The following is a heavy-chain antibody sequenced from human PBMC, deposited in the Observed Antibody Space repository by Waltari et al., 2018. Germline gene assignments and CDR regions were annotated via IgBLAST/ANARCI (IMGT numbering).Heavy chain of an antibody. V-gene: IGHV3-7*01. Sequence: EVHLVESGGGLVQPGGSLRLSCAASGFTFSNFWMNWVRQAPGKGLELVAKINEDGSLKDYVDSVKGRFTISRDNARNSLYLGITSLRAEDTAVYYCARDVPYLGRGAYDFWGQGTMVTVSS. CDR1: GFTFSNFW. D-gene: IGHD2-21*01. CDR2: INEDGSLK. CDR3: ARDVPYLGRGAYDF. J-gene: IGHJ3*01.